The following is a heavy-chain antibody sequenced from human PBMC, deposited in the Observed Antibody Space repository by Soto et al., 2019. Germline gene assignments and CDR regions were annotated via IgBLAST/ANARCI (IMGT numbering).Heavy chain of an antibody. D-gene: IGHD5-18*01. CDR1: GYSFTSYW. V-gene: IGHV5-51*01. J-gene: IGHJ3*02. CDR2: IYPGDSDT. CDR3: ARHDRSGYTSRHNDFDI. Sequence: RESLKISCKGSGYSFTSYWIGWVRQMPGKGLEWMGIIYPGDSDTRYSPSFQGQVTISADRSINTAYLQWSSLKASENDMYYCARHDRSGYTSRHNDFDIRGHATIVTVSS.